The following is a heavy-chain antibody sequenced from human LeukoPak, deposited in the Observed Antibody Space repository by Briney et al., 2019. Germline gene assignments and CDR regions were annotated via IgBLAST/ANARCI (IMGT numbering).Heavy chain of an antibody. Sequence: GGSLRLSCAASGFTFSSYCMQWVRQAPGKGLEWVAVISYDGSSKNYADSVKGRFTISRDNSKNTLYLQMNSLRAEDTAVYYCAKDWSSTSLLYYYYYMDVWGKGTPVTVSS. D-gene: IGHD2-2*01. V-gene: IGHV3-30*18. CDR2: ISYDGSSK. CDR3: AKDWSSTSLLYYYYYMDV. J-gene: IGHJ6*03. CDR1: GFTFSSYC.